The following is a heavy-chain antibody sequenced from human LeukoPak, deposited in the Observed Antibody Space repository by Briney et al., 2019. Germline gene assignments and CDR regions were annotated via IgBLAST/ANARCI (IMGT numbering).Heavy chain of an antibody. J-gene: IGHJ2*01. CDR3: ARGDPTSSQYWLYFDL. Sequence: SETLSLTCTVSGGSITSGTNYWDWIRHPPGKGLEWIRRIYHTRTTNYNPSLMGRATVSFDTSKNQVSLELRSVTAADTAVYYCARGDPTSSQYWLYFDLWGRGSLVTVSS. D-gene: IGHD2/OR15-2a*01. V-gene: IGHV4-39*01. CDR1: GGSITSGTNY. CDR2: IYHTRTT.